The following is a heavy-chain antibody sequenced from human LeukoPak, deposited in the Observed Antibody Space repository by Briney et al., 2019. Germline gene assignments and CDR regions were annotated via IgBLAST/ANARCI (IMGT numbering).Heavy chain of an antibody. CDR3: ARAPLTPGRNYYYMDV. CDR1: GGSISSYY. D-gene: IGHD2-15*01. Sequence: PSETLSLTCTVSGGSISSYYWSWLRQPPGKGLEWIGYIYYSGSTNYNPSLKRRVTISVDTSKNQSSLKLISVTAADTAVYYCARAPLTPGRNYYYMDVWGKGTTVTVSS. CDR2: IYYSGST. J-gene: IGHJ6*03. V-gene: IGHV4-59*01.